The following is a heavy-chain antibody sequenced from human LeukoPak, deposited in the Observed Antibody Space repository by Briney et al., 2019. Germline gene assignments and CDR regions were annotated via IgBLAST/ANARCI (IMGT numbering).Heavy chain of an antibody. CDR2: SRNKARTYTA. Sequence: PGGSLRLSCAASGFSFSDHFVDWVRQAPGKGLEWVGRSRNKARTYTAKYAASVKGRFTISRDDSQNSLYLQMNSLKTEDTAVYYCTRALDISGYFYPFDYWGQGTLVTVSS. CDR3: TRALDISGYFYPFDY. J-gene: IGHJ4*02. D-gene: IGHD3-22*01. V-gene: IGHV3-72*01. CDR1: GFSFSDHF.